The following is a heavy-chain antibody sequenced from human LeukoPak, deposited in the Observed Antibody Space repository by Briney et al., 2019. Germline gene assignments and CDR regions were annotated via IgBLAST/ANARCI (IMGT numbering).Heavy chain of an antibody. CDR2: INHSEST. J-gene: IGHJ5*02. CDR1: GGSISSYY. V-gene: IGHV4-34*01. Sequence: SETLSLTCTVSGGSISSYYWSWIRQPPGQGLEWIGEINHSESTNYNPSLKSRVTISVDTSKNQFSPKLSSVTAADTAVYYCAVSIAAAGTSWFDPWGQGTLVTVSS. CDR3: AVSIAAAGTSWFDP. D-gene: IGHD6-13*01.